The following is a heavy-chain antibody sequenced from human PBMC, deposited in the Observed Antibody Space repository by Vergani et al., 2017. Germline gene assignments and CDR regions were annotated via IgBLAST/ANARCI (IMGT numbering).Heavy chain of an antibody. V-gene: IGHV4-30-2*01. CDR3: TSGAEYQLLPDNNWFDP. CDR1: GGSISSGGYA. CDR2: IYHSGST. D-gene: IGHD2-2*01. J-gene: IGHJ5*02. Sequence: QLQLQESGPGLVKPSQTLSLTCAVSGGSISSGGYAWSWFRQPPGKGLGWIGYIYHSGSTYYNPSLKSRVTISVDTSKNQFSLKLSSVTAADTAVYYCTSGAEYQLLPDNNWFDPWGQGTLVTVSS.